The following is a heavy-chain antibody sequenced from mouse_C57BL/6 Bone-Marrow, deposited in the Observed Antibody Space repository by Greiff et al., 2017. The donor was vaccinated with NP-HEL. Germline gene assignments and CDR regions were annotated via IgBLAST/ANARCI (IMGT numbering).Heavy chain of an antibody. CDR3: ARREGLYYGPYYFDY. CDR1: GYTFTSYD. D-gene: IGHD1-1*01. CDR2: IYPRDGST. V-gene: IGHV1-85*01. J-gene: IGHJ2*01. Sequence: VKLQESGPELVKPGASVKLSCKASGYTFTSYDINWVKQRPGQGLEWIGWIYPRDGSTKYNEKFKGKATLTVDTSSSTAYMELHSLTSEDSAVYFCARREGLYYGPYYFDYWGQGTTLTVSS.